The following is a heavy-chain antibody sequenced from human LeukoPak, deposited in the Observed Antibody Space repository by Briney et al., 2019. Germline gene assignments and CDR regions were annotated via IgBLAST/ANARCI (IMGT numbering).Heavy chain of an antibody. CDR2: INHSGST. Sequence: SETLSLTCGVYGGSFSGYYWSWLRQPPGKGLEWIGEINHSGSTNYNSSLKSRVTISLDTSRNQFSLKLNSVTAADTAVYYCAKSNGYGLVDIWGQGTMVTVSS. J-gene: IGHJ3*02. CDR3: AKSNGYGLVDI. D-gene: IGHD3-10*01. V-gene: IGHV4-34*01. CDR1: GGSFSGYY.